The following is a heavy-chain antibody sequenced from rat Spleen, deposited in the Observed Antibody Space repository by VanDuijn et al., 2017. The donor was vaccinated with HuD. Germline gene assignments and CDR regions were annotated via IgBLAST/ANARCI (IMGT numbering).Heavy chain of an antibody. V-gene: IGHV5-25*01. CDR3: TRDRILRSTGFDY. CDR1: GFNFNDYW. Sequence: EVQLVESGGGLVQPGRSLKLSCAASGFNFNDYWMGWVRQAPTKGLEWVASISTGGGNTYYRDSVKGRFTISRDKAKNTLYLQMDSLRSEDTATYYCTRDRILRSTGFDYWGQGVMVTVSS. D-gene: IGHD1-6*01. J-gene: IGHJ2*01. CDR2: ISTGGGNT.